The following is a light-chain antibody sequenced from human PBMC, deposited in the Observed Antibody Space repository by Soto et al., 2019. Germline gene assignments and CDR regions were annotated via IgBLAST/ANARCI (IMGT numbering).Light chain of an antibody. Sequence: DIQMTQSPSTLSASVGDRVTITCRASQSISSWLAWYQQKPGKAPKLLIYDASSLESGVPSRFSGSGSGTDFTLTISSLQPDDFATYYCQEYNSYSVKFGQGTKVEIK. J-gene: IGKJ1*01. CDR1: QSISSW. CDR2: DAS. V-gene: IGKV1-5*01. CDR3: QEYNSYSVK.